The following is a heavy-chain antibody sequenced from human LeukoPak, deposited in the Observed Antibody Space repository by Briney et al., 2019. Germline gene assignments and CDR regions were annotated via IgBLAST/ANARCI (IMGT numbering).Heavy chain of an antibody. V-gene: IGHV4-31*03. CDR3: ARSRGYFYPFDY. D-gene: IGHD3-22*01. CDR1: GGSISNGGYY. CDR2: IYYTGRP. J-gene: IGHJ4*02. Sequence: PSETLSLTCTVSGGSISNGGYYWSWVRQHPGKGLEWIGYIYYTGRPIYNPSLKSRLTISVDTSENQFSLNLSSVTAADTAVYYCARSRGYFYPFDYWGKGTLVTVSS.